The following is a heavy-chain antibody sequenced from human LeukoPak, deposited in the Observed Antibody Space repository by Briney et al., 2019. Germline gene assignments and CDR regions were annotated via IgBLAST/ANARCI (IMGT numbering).Heavy chain of an antibody. CDR3: ARGGSCSSTSCYPDYFDY. D-gene: IGHD2-2*01. Sequence: ASVKVSRKASGYTFTSYGISWVRHAPRQGLEWMGWVSAYNGNTNYAQKPQGRVTMTTDTSTSTAYMELRSLRSDDTAVYYCARGGSCSSTSCYPDYFDYWGQGTLVTVSS. J-gene: IGHJ4*02. V-gene: IGHV1-18*01. CDR2: VSAYNGNT. CDR1: GYTFTSYG.